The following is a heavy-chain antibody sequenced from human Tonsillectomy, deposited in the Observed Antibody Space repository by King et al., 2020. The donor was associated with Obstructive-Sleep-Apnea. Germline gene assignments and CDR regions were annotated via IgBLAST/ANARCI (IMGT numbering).Heavy chain of an antibody. CDR2: IYYSGST. V-gene: IGHV4-59*01. CDR3: ARVLVSGYDPVDYYYGMDV. D-gene: IGHD5-12*01. J-gene: IGHJ6*02. CDR1: GGSISSYY. Sequence: QLQESGPGLVKPSETLSLTCTVSGGSISSYYWSWIRQPPGKGLEWIGYIYYSGSTNYNPSLKSRVTISVDTSKNQFSLKLSSVTAADTAVYYCARVLVSGYDPVDYYYGMDVWGQGTTVTVSS.